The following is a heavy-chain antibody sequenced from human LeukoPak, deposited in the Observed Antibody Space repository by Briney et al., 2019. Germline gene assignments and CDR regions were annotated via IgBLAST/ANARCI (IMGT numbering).Heavy chain of an antibody. V-gene: IGHV4-34*01. D-gene: IGHD6-19*01. J-gene: IGHJ4*02. CDR1: GGSFSGYY. CDR3: ARGSGYNSIDFDY. Sequence: PSETLSLTCAVYGGSFSGYYWSWIRQPPGKGLEWIGEINHSGSTNYNPSLKSRVTISVDTSKNQFSLKLSSVTAADTAVYYCARGSGYNSIDFDYWGQGTLVTVSS. CDR2: INHSGST.